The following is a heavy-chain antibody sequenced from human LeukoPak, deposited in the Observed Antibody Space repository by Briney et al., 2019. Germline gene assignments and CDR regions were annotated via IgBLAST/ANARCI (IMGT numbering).Heavy chain of an antibody. V-gene: IGHV3-30*03. J-gene: IGHJ3*02. Sequence: QPGRSRRLSCAASGFTFSSYGMHWVRQAPGKGLEWVAVISYDGSNKYYADSVKGRFTISRDNSKNTLYLQMNSLRAEDTAVYYRARPIGYSYGPDAFDIWGQGTMVTVSS. CDR1: GFTFSSYG. CDR2: ISYDGSNK. CDR3: ARPIGYSYGPDAFDI. D-gene: IGHD5-18*01.